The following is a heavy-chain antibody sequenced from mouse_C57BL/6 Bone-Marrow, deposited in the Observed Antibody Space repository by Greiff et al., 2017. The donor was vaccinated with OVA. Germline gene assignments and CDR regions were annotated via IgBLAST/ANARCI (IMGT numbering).Heavy chain of an antibody. CDR3: ARDETGGFAY. J-gene: IGHJ3*01. CDR1: GFTFSDFY. V-gene: IGHV7-1*01. CDR2: SSNNANDYKT. Sequence: EVKVVESGGGLVQSGRSLRLSCATSGFTFSDFYMEWVRQAPGKGLEWIAASSNNANDYKTEYSASVKGRFIVSRDTSQSILYLQMNALSAEDTAIYYCARDETGGFAYWGQGTLVTVSA. D-gene: IGHD4-1*01.